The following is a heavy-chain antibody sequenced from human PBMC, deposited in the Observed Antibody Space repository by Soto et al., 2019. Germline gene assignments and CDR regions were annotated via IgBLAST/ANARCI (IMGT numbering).Heavy chain of an antibody. CDR2: MNPNSGNT. CDR3: TLSYGHSYYYYNGMDV. Sequence: GAGVKVSCKSSGCTFTSYDINWLRQAPGQWREWMGWMNPNSGNTGYAQKFQGRVTMTRNTSISTAYMELSSLKASDTAMYYCTLSYGHSYYYYNGMDVWGQGTTVTVSS. V-gene: IGHV1-8*01. J-gene: IGHJ6*02. D-gene: IGHD4-17*01. CDR1: GCTFTSYD.